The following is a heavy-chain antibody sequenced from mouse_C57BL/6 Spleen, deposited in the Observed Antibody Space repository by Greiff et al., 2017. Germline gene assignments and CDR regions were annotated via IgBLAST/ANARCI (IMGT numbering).Heavy chain of an antibody. CDR3: ARNYGSSYSDY. D-gene: IGHD1-1*01. CDR1: GYTFTDYY. CDR2: INPNNGGT. J-gene: IGHJ2*01. Sequence: EVQLQQSGPELVKPGASVKISCKASGYTFTDYYMNWVKQSHGKSLEWIGDINPNNGGTSYNQKFKGKATLTVDKSSSTAYMELRSLTSEDSAVYYCARNYGSSYSDYWGQGT. V-gene: IGHV1-26*01.